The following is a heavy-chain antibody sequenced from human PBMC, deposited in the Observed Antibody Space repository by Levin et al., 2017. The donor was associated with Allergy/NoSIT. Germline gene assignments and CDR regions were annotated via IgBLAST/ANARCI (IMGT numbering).Heavy chain of an antibody. D-gene: IGHD3-9*01. V-gene: IGHV3-30-3*01. J-gene: IGHJ4*02. Sequence: LSLTCAASGFTFSSSAMHWVRQAPGKGLEWVAVISYDGSNKYYADSVKGRFTISRDNSKNTLYLQMNSLRAEDTAVYYCARDRGPQYYDILTGYYMDYWGQGTLVTVSS. CDR3: ARDRGPQYYDILTGYYMDY. CDR2: ISYDGSNK. CDR1: GFTFSSSA.